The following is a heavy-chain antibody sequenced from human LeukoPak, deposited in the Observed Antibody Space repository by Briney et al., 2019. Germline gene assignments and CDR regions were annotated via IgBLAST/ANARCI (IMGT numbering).Heavy chain of an antibody. CDR2: IYSGGST. Sequence: GGSLRLSCAASGFTVSSNYMSWVRQAPGKGLEWVSVIYSGGSTKYADSVRGRFTISRDNSKSTLYLQMNSLRAEDTAVYYCARDLAAGGTYPHYWGQGTLVSVSS. CDR1: GFTVSSNY. V-gene: IGHV3-53*01. D-gene: IGHD6-13*01. CDR3: ARDLAAGGTYPHY. J-gene: IGHJ4*02.